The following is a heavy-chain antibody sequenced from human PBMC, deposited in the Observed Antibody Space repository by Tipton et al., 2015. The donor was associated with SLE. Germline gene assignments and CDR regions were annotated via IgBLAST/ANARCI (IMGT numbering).Heavy chain of an antibody. CDR2: INHSGST. CDR3: ARGGCSGRSCYPYYYGMDV. D-gene: IGHD2-15*01. CDR1: GGSFSGYS. V-gene: IGHV4-34*01. J-gene: IGHJ6*02. Sequence: TLSLTCAVYGGSFSGYSWSWIRQPPGKGLEWIGEINHSGSTNYNPSLKSRVTISVDTSKNQFSLKLTSVTAADTAVYYCARGGCSGRSCYPYYYGMDVWGPGTTVTVSS.